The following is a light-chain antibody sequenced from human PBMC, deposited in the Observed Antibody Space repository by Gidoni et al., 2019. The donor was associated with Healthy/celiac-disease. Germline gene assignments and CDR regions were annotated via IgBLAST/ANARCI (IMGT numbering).Light chain of an antibody. CDR2: GAS. J-gene: IGKJ4*01. V-gene: IGKV3-15*01. CDR3: QQYNNWPPG. Sequence: EIVMTQSPATLSVSPGERATLSCRASQSVSSNLAWYQQKPGQAPRLLIYGASTRATGIPARFSGSGSGTEFTLTISSLQSEDFAVYYCQQYNNWPPGFXGXTKLXIK. CDR1: QSVSSN.